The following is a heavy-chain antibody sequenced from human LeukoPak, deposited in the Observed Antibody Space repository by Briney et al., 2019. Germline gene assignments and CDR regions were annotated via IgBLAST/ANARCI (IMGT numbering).Heavy chain of an antibody. CDR3: ARELAEDYGDYVFSYYYYGMDV. Sequence: SVKVSCKASGYTFTSYGISWVRQAPGQGLEWMGWISAYNGNTNYAQKLQGRVTMTTDTSTSTAYMELRSLRSDDTAVYYCARELAEDYGDYVFSYYYYGMDVWGQGTTVTVSS. CDR2: ISAYNGNT. J-gene: IGHJ6*02. CDR1: GYTFTSYG. D-gene: IGHD4-17*01. V-gene: IGHV1-18*01.